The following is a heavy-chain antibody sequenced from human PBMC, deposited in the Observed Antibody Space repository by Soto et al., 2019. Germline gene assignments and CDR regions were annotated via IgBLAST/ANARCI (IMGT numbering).Heavy chain of an antibody. Sequence: ASVKVSCKASGYTFSSYGMSWVRQAPGQGLEWMGWISAYNGNTNYAQKLQGRVTMTTDTSTSTAYMELRSLRSDDTAVYYCASSSIVVVTAIYYYYGMDVWGQGATVTVSS. J-gene: IGHJ6*02. CDR2: ISAYNGNT. CDR3: ASSSIVVVTAIYYYYGMDV. CDR1: GYTFSSYG. D-gene: IGHD2-21*02. V-gene: IGHV1-18*01.